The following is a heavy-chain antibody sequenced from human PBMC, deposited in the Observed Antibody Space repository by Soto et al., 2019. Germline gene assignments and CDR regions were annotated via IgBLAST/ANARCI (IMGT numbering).Heavy chain of an antibody. CDR2: IFHDGTA. CDR1: GVSLTSGNW. CDR3: ARLVYDTRLNYMYFDF. J-gene: IGHJ4*02. D-gene: IGHD3-10*01. V-gene: IGHV4-4*01. Sequence: AETLSLTCAVSGVSLTSGNWWTWVRQSPQRGLEYIGEIFHDGTANYYPSFERRVAMSVDTSRNQFSLKLTSVTAADTAVYFCARLVYDTRLNYMYFDFWGPGTLVTVSS.